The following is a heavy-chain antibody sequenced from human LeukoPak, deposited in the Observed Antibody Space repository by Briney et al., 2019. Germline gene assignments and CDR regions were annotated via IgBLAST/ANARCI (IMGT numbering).Heavy chain of an antibody. D-gene: IGHD6-19*01. V-gene: IGHV3-48*01. J-gene: IGHJ1*01. Sequence: GGSLRLSCAASGFTFSSYSMNWVRQAPGKGLEWVSYISSSSSTIYYADSVKGRCTISRDNSKNTLYLEMNSLRAEDTAVYYCATDPTVAGTSEYFQHWGQGTLVTVSS. CDR2: ISSSSSTI. CDR1: GFTFSSYS. CDR3: ATDPTVAGTSEYFQH.